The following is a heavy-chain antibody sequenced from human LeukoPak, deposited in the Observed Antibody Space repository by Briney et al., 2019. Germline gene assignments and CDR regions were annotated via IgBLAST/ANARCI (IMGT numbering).Heavy chain of an antibody. Sequence: ASVKVSCKASGGTFSSYAISWVRQAPGQGLEWMEGIIPIFGTANYAQKFQGRVTITADESTSTAYMELSSLRSEDTAVYYCARDVEYGYSGYDYYYYYMDVWGKGTTVTVSS. CDR2: IIPIFGTA. V-gene: IGHV1-69*13. CDR1: GGTFSSYA. CDR3: ARDVEYGYSGYDYYYYYMDV. J-gene: IGHJ6*03. D-gene: IGHD5-12*01.